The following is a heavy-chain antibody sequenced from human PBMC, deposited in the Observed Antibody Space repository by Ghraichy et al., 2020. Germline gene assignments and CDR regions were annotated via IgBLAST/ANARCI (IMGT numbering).Heavy chain of an antibody. V-gene: IGHV3-21*01. CDR3: AHARGFYDSSP. D-gene: IGHD3-22*01. CDR1: GFTFSSYS. CDR2: ISSSSSYK. J-gene: IGHJ5*02. Sequence: GALRLSCAASGFTFSSYSMNWVRQAPGKGLEWVSSISSSSSYKYYADSVKGRFTISRDNAKNSLYLQMNSLRAEDTAVYYCAHARGFYDSSPWGQGTLVTVSS.